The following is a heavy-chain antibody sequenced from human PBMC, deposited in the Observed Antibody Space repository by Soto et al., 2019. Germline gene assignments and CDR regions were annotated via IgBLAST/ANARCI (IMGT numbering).Heavy chain of an antibody. Sequence: GGSLRLSCAASGFTFSSYSMNWVRQAPGKGLEWVSSISSSSSYIYYADSVKGRFTISRDNAKNSLYLQMNSLRAEDTAVYYCARDVVVVAATSSGWVTPGYWGQGTLVTVSS. CDR3: ARDVVVVAATSSGWVTPGY. V-gene: IGHV3-21*01. J-gene: IGHJ4*02. D-gene: IGHD2-15*01. CDR1: GFTFSSYS. CDR2: ISSSSSYI.